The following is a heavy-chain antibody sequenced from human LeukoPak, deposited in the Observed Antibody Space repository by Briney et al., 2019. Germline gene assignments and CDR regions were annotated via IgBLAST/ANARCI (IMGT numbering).Heavy chain of an antibody. Sequence: GASVKVSCKASGYTFTSYDINWVRQATGQGLEWMGWMNPNSGNTGYAQKFQGRVTMTRNTSISTAYMELSSLTSEDTAVYYCAREPITTPTAFDPWGQGTLVTVS. CDR1: GYTFTSYD. D-gene: IGHD1-14*01. CDR3: AREPITTPTAFDP. J-gene: IGHJ5*02. CDR2: MNPNSGNT. V-gene: IGHV1-8*01.